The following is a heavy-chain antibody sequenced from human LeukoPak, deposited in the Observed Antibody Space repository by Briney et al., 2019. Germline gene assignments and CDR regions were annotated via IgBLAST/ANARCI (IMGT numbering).Heavy chain of an antibody. CDR3: ARGSSFRETYCGADCYFDY. J-gene: IGHJ4*02. D-gene: IGHD2-21*02. CDR1: GYTFTDYY. Sequence: GASVKASCKASGYTFTDYYMHWVRQAPGQGLEWMGWINPKSGGTNYVQQFQDRVTMTRDTSISTAYMELSRLRSDDTAVYYCARGSSFRETYCGADCYFDYWGQGTLVTVSS. V-gene: IGHV1-2*02. CDR2: INPKSGGT.